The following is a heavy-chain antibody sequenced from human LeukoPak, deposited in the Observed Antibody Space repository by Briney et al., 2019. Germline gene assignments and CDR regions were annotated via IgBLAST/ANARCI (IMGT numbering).Heavy chain of an antibody. D-gene: IGHD3-22*01. CDR1: GGTFSSYA. V-gene: IGHV1-69*13. J-gene: IGHJ4*02. Sequence: ASVKVSCKASGGTFSSYAISWVRQAPGQGLEWMGGIIPIFGTANYAQKFQGRVTITADESTSTAYMELGSLRSEDTAVYYCARDALVYDSSGYYYVRLGYWGQGTLVTVSS. CDR2: IIPIFGTA. CDR3: ARDALVYDSSGYYYVRLGY.